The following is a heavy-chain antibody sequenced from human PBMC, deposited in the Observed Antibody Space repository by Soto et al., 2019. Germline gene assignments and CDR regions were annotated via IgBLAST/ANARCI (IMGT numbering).Heavy chain of an antibody. CDR3: ARDVGGPYNH. V-gene: IGHV4-59*01. CDR1: GAPITINY. Sequence: SETLSLTCTVSGAPITINYWSWIRQAPGKGLEWIGYIYYSGSTTYNPSLKSRVTMSADTSKDQFSLKLNSVTAADTAVCYCARDVGGPYNHWGHGILVTVSS. J-gene: IGHJ5*02. CDR2: IYYSGST. D-gene: IGHD3-3*01.